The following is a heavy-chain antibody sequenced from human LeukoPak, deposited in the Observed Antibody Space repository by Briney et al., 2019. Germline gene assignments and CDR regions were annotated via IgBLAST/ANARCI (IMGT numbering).Heavy chain of an antibody. V-gene: IGHV5-51*01. CDR2: IYPGDSDT. J-gene: IGHJ3*02. CDR1: GYSFTSYW. Sequence: GASLKISCKGSGYSFTSYWIGWVRPMPGKGLEWMGIIYPGDSDTRYSPSFQGQVTISADKSISTAYLQWSSLKASDTAMYYCARPEQWLESAFDIWGQGTMVTVSS. CDR3: ARPEQWLESAFDI. D-gene: IGHD6-19*01.